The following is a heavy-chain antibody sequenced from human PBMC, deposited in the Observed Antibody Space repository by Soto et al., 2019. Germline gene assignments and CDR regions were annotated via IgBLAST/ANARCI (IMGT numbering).Heavy chain of an antibody. V-gene: IGHV3-30*18. CDR2: ISYDGSNK. J-gene: IGHJ6*02. CDR3: AKVNGMDV. CDR1: GFTFSSYG. Sequence: PGGSLRLSCAASGFTFSSYGVHWVRQAPGKGLEWVAVISYDGSNKYYADSVKGRFTISRDNSKNTLYLQMNSLRAEDTAVYYCAKVNGMDVWGQGTTVTVSS.